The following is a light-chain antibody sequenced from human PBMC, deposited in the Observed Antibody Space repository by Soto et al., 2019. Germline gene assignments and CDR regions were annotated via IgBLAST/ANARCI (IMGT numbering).Light chain of an antibody. V-gene: IGKV3-20*01. Sequence: EIVMTQSPATLSVSPGERATLSCRASQSVSSSFLASYQQRPGKAPRLLVYGASSRATGIPDRFSGSGSGTDFTLTISGLEPEDFAVYYCQQYGNSPMYSFGQGTKGDIK. CDR2: GAS. CDR1: QSVSSSF. CDR3: QQYGNSPMYS. J-gene: IGKJ2*03.